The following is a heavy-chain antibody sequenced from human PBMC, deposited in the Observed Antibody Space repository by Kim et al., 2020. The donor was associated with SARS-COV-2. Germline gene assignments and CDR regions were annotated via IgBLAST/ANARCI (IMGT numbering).Heavy chain of an antibody. D-gene: IGHD3-16*01. Sequence: GGSLRLSCAASGFTFDDYAMHWVRQAPGKGLEWVSGISWNSGSIGYADSVKGRFTISRDNAKNSLYLQMNSLRAEDTALYYCAKDSSQFMITFGGGRDYWGQGTLVTVSS. CDR3: AKDSSQFMITFGGGRDY. V-gene: IGHV3-9*01. CDR2: ISWNSGSI. CDR1: GFTFDDYA. J-gene: IGHJ4*02.